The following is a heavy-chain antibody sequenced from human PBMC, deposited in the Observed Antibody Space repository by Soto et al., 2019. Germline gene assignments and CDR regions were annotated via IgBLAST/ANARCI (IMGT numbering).Heavy chain of an antibody. Sequence: GGSLRLSCAASGFTFSSYGMHWVRQAPGKGLEWVAVISYDGSNKYYADSVKGRFTISRDNSKNTLYLQMNSLRAEDTAVYYCAKEYQAYSSGWYELDYWGQGTRVTVAS. CDR1: GFTFSSYG. CDR3: AKEYQAYSSGWYELDY. CDR2: ISYDGSNK. V-gene: IGHV3-30*18. D-gene: IGHD6-19*01. J-gene: IGHJ4*02.